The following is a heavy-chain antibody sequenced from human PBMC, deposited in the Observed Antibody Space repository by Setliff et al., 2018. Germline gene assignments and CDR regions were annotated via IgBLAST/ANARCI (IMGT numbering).Heavy chain of an antibody. CDR1: GYRFSSHW. J-gene: IGHJ5*02. CDR3: ARLAMVRGVTSNWFDP. V-gene: IGHV5-51*01. D-gene: IGHD3-10*01. CDR2: IYPGDSDT. Sequence: PGESLKISCKGSGYRFSSHWIGWVRQMPGKGLEWMGIIYPGDSDTRYSPSFQGQVTISADKSISTAYLQWSSLKASDTAMYYCARLAMVRGVTSNWFDPWGQGTLVTVSS.